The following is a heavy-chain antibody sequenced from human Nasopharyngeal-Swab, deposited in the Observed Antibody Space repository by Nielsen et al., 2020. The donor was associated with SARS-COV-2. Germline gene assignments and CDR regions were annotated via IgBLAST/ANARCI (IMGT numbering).Heavy chain of an antibody. CDR3: ARGDSF. J-gene: IGHJ6*02. CDR1: GFSVSSNY. V-gene: IGHV3-53*01. Sequence: GGSLRLSCVVPGFSVSSNYMSCVRQAPGKGLEWVSVIYSGGATYYADSVKGRFTISRDNSKNTLYLQMNSLRGEDTAVYYCARGDSFWGQGTTVTVSS. CDR2: IYSGGAT. D-gene: IGHD2-21*01.